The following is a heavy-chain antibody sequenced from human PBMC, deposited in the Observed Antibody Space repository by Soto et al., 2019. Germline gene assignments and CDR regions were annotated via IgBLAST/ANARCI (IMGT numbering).Heavy chain of an antibody. Sequence: PGESLKISCKGSGYSFTSYWIIWVRQMPGKGLDCIGRIDPIDSYTNYSPSFQGHFTISADNSIITSYLHCSSLKASDTAMYYCARHGAGFDYWGQGTLVTVSS. CDR3: ARHGAGFDY. D-gene: IGHD4-17*01. V-gene: IGHV5-10-1*01. J-gene: IGHJ4*02. CDR1: GYSFTSYW. CDR2: IDPIDSYT.